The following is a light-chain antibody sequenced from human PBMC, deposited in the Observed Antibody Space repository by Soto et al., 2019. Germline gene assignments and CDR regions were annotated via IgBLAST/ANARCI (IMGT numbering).Light chain of an antibody. CDR2: GAS. V-gene: IGKV3-20*01. CDR1: RSVSSDY. Sequence: EIVLTQSPGTLSLSPGERATLSCRASRSVSSDYLAWYQQKPGQAPRLLIYGASSRATGIPDRFSGSGSGTDFTLTISRLESEDFAVYYCQQYGSSPPWTFGQGTKVDIK. CDR3: QQYGSSPPWT. J-gene: IGKJ1*01.